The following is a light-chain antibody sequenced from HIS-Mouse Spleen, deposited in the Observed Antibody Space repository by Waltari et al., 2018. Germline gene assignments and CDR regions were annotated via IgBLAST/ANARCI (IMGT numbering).Light chain of an antibody. J-gene: IGLJ2*01. V-gene: IGLV2-23*01. CDR3: CSYAGSSTLV. CDR2: EGS. Sequence: QSALTQPASVSGSPGQSITISCTGTSSDCGRYHLVHWYQQHPGKAPKLMIYEGSKRPSGVSNRFSGSKSSNTASLTISGLQAEDEADYYCCSYAGSSTLVFGGGTKLTVL. CDR1: SSDCGRYHL.